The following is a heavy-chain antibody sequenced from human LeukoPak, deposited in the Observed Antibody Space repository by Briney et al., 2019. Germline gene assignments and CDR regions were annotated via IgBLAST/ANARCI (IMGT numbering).Heavy chain of an antibody. J-gene: IGHJ6*02. Sequence: PSETLSLTCTVSGGSVSSGSYYWSWIRQPPGKGLEWIGYIYYSGSTNYNPSLKSRVTISVDTSKNQFSLKLSSVTAADTAVYYCARVLAAQSDAYGMDVWGQGTTVTVSS. V-gene: IGHV4-61*01. CDR3: ARVLAAQSDAYGMDV. CDR2: IYYSGST. CDR1: GGSVSSGSYY. D-gene: IGHD6-6*01.